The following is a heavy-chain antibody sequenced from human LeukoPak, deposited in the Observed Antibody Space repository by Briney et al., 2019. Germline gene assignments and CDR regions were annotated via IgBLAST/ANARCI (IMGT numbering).Heavy chain of an antibody. D-gene: IGHD4-23*01. Sequence: SETLSLTCTVSGGSISSSSYYWGWIRQPPGKGLEWIGSIYYSGSTYYNSSLKSRVTISVDTSKNQFSLKLSSVTAADTAVYYCARHGTTVVTFSFDYWGQGTLVTVSS. CDR2: IYYSGST. CDR3: ARHGTTVVTFSFDY. V-gene: IGHV4-39*01. CDR1: GGSISSSSYY. J-gene: IGHJ4*02.